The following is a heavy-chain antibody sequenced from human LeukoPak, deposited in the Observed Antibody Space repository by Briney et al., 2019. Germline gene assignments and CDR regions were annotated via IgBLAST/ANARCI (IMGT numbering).Heavy chain of an antibody. Sequence: GGSLRLSCAASGFTFSRYWMYWVRQAPGKGPVWVSRIKSDGTYTSYADSVKGRLTISRDNAKNTLFLQMSNLRAEDTAFYYRARDAEDSSGWSFDYWGHGTLVTVSS. J-gene: IGHJ4*01. V-gene: IGHV3-74*01. CDR3: ARDAEDSSGWSFDY. CDR2: IKSDGTYT. D-gene: IGHD6-19*01. CDR1: GFTFSRYW.